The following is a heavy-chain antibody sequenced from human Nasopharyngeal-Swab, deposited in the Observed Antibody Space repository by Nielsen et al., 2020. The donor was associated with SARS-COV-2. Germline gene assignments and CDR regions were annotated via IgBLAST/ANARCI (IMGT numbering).Heavy chain of an antibody. J-gene: IGHJ4*02. CDR2: ISAYNDNT. CDR3: AREGLYYDFWSGFDY. Sequence: WVRQAPGQGLEWMGWISAYNDNTNYAQKLQGRVTMTTDTSTSTAYMELRSLRSDDTAVYYCAREGLYYDFWSGFDYWGQGTLVTVSS. D-gene: IGHD3-3*01. V-gene: IGHV1-18*01.